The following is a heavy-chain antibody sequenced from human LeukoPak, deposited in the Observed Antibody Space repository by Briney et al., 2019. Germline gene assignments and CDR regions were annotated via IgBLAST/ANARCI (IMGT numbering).Heavy chain of an antibody. J-gene: IGHJ5*02. CDR2: INAGNGNT. CDR3: ARDNEDYVWGSYRQWEGYNWFDP. V-gene: IGHV1-3*01. D-gene: IGHD3-16*02. Sequence: ASVKVSCKASGYTFTSYGISWVRQAPGQGLEWMGWINAGNGNTKYSQKFQGRVTITRDTSASTAYMELSSLRSEDTAVYYCARDNEDYVWGSYRQWEGYNWFDPWGQGTLVTVSS. CDR1: GYTFTSYG.